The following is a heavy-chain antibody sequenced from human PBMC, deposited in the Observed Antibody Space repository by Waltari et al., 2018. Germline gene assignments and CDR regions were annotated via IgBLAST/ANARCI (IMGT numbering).Heavy chain of an antibody. Sequence: EVQLVESGGGLIQPGGSLRLSCAASGFTVSSNYMSWVRQAPGKGLGWVSGIYSGGSTYYADSVKGRFTISRDNSKNTLYLQMNSLRAEDTAVYYCARDGGSPTGGLWYWGQGTLVTVSS. V-gene: IGHV3-53*01. J-gene: IGHJ4*02. CDR1: GFTVSSNY. CDR3: ARDGGSPTGGLWY. CDR2: IYSGGST. D-gene: IGHD3-10*01.